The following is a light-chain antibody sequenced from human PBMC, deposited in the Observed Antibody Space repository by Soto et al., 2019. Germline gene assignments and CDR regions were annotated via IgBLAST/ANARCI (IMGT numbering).Light chain of an antibody. CDR2: WAS. CDR3: QQYYITPLT. V-gene: IGKV4-1*01. J-gene: IGKJ4*01. Sequence: DIVMTQSPDSLAVSLGERATINCKSSQSIFYSSNNKNYLAWYQQKPGQPPKLLIYWASTRESGVPDRFSGSQSGTDFTLTISSLQAEDVEVYYCQQYYITPLTFGGGTKVEIK. CDR1: QSIFYSSNNKNY.